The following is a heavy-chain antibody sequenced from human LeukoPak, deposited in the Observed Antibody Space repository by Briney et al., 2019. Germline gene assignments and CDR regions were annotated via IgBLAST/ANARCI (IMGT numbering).Heavy chain of an antibody. CDR1: GGSISSSSYY. V-gene: IGHV4-39*07. CDR3: ASAPPTTTFYYFDY. J-gene: IGHJ4*02. CDR2: IYYSGST. Sequence: SETLSLTCTVSGGSISSSSYYWGWIRQPPGKGLEWIGSIYYSGSTYYNPSLKSRVTISVDTSKNQFSLKLSSVTAADTAVYYCASAPPTTTFYYFDYWGQGTLVTVSS. D-gene: IGHD1-7*01.